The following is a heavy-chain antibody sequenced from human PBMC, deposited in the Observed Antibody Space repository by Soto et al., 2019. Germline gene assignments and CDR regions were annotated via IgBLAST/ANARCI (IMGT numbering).Heavy chain of an antibody. V-gene: IGHV3-23*01. J-gene: IGHJ4*02. D-gene: IGHD3-10*01. Sequence: EVQLLESGGGLVQPGGSLRLSCAASGFTFSTDAMSWVRQAPGKGLEWVSTISGSGGNTYYADSVKGRFTISRDNSKNALYLQMNSLSDDDTAVYCCAEGPLAFGDHPWGQGTLVTVSS. CDR2: ISGSGGNT. CDR3: AEGPLAFGDHP. CDR1: GFTFSTDA.